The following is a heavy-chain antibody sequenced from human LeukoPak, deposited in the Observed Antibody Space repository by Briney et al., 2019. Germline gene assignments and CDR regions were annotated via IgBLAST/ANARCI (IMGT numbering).Heavy chain of an antibody. CDR1: GFTFSSYW. Sequence: AGGSLRLSCAASGFTFSSYWMSWVRQAPGKGLEWVANIKQDGSEKYYVDPVKGRFTISRDNAKNSLYLQMNSLRAEDTAVYYCARVDIVVVTARSYYFDYWGQGTLVTASS. J-gene: IGHJ4*02. V-gene: IGHV3-7*01. D-gene: IGHD2-21*02. CDR2: IKQDGSEK. CDR3: ARVDIVVVTARSYYFDY.